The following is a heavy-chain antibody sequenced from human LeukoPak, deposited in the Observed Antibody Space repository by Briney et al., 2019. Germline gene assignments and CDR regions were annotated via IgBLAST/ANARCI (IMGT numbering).Heavy chain of an antibody. CDR2: INHSGST. V-gene: IGHV4-34*01. CDR1: GGSFSGNY. J-gene: IGHJ6*02. CDR3: ARITMVRGVRGSHYYYYYGMDV. D-gene: IGHD3-10*01. Sequence: PSETLSLTCAVYGGSFSGNYWSWIRQPPGKGLEWIGEINHSGSTNYNPSLKSRVTISVDTSKNQFSLKLSSVTAADTAVYYCARITMVRGVRGSHYYYYYGMDVWGQGTTVTVSS.